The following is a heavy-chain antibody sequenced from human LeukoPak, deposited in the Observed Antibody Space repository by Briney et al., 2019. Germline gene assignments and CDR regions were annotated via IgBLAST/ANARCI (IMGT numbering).Heavy chain of an antibody. D-gene: IGHD1-14*01. CDR3: ARDRRDPRTGIVY. CDR2: VNRDGSGK. Sequence: GGSLGLSCAASGFTFSNYWMSWVRQAPGKGLEWVANVNRDGSGKYYVDSLKGRFTISRDNSKNSLYLQMNSLGADDMGVYYCARDRRDPRTGIVYWGQGALVTVSS. J-gene: IGHJ4*02. V-gene: IGHV3-7*01. CDR1: GFTFSNYW.